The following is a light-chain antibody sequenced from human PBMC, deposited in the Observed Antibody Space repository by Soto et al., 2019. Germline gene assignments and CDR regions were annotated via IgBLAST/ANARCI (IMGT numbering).Light chain of an antibody. Sequence: EVVLTQSPGTVSLSPGERATLSCRASQSVSSGYLAWYQQKPGQAPRLLIYGASSRATGIPDRFSGRGSGTDFTLTISRLEPEDFAVYYCQQYGSSPPGITFGQGTRLEIK. CDR3: QQYGSSPPGIT. CDR1: QSVSSGY. V-gene: IGKV3-20*01. CDR2: GAS. J-gene: IGKJ5*01.